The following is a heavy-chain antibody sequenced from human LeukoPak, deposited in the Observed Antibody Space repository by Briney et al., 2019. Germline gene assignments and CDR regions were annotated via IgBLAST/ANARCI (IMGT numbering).Heavy chain of an antibody. CDR2: MNPNSGNT. CDR3: ARDSVRQWLVPAYYFDY. Sequence: ASVKVSCKASGYTFTSYDINWVRQATGQGLEWMGWMNPNSGNTGYAQKFQGRVTMTRNTSISTAYMELSSLRSEDTAVYYCARDSVRQWLVPAYYFDYWGQGTLVTVSS. V-gene: IGHV1-8*01. J-gene: IGHJ4*02. D-gene: IGHD6-19*01. CDR1: GYTFTSYD.